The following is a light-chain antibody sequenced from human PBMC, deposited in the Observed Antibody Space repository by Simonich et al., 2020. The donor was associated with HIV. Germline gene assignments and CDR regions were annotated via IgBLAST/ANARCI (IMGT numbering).Light chain of an antibody. J-gene: IGKJ2*01. CDR2: GAS. V-gene: IGKV3-20*01. CDR1: QSVRSSY. Sequence: EIVMTQSPGTLSLSPGERATLSCRASQSVRSSYLAWDQQKPGQAPRLLIYGASSRATGIPDRFSGSGSGTDFTLTISRLEPEDFAVYYCQHYGSSPPYTFGQGTKLEIK. CDR3: QHYGSSPPYT.